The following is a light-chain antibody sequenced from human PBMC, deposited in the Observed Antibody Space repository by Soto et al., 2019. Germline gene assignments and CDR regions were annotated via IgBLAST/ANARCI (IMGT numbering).Light chain of an antibody. CDR2: STN. V-gene: IGLV1-44*01. Sequence: QLVLTQPPSASGTPGQRVAISCSGSSSNIGSDTVNWYQQLPGTAPKLLIYSTNQRPSGVPDRFSGSKSGTSGSLAISGLQSEDEADYYCAAWDDSLNGVVFGGGTKLTVL. CDR3: AAWDDSLNGVV. CDR1: SSNIGSDT. J-gene: IGLJ2*01.